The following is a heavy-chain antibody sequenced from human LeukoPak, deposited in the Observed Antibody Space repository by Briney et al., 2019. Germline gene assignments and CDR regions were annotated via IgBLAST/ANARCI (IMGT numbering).Heavy chain of an antibody. CDR1: GFTFSRAS. D-gene: IGHD2-21*01. J-gene: IGHJ4*02. CDR3: TARFWGVCGGTPCPVDPGH. Sequence: GGSLRLSCAGSGFTFSRASMSWVRQAPGKGLEWVGRMKSRVDGGAREYAAAVEGRFSISKDESKNTLYLQMNSLQTEDTAVYYCTARFWGVCGGTPCPVDPGHWGQGTLVTVSS. CDR2: MKSRVDGGAR. V-gene: IGHV3-15*01.